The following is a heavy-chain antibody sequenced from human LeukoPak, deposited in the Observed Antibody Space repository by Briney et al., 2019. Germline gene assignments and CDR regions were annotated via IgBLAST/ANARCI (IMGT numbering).Heavy chain of an antibody. CDR3: ARGSSGTCYFDY. V-gene: IGHV3-53*05. CDR1: GFSVSSSS. Sequence: GGSLRLSCAVSGFSVSSSSMNWVRQAPGKGLEWVSIFYSGGSVLFADSVKGRFTISRDNSKNTLYLQMNSLKAEDTAVYYCARGSSGTCYFDYWDQGTLVTVSS. CDR2: FYSGGSV. J-gene: IGHJ4*02. D-gene: IGHD1-26*01.